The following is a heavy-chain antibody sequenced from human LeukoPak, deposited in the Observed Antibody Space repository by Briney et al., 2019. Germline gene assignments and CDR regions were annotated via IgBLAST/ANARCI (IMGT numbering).Heavy chain of an antibody. J-gene: IGHJ4*02. CDR2: IYYSGST. D-gene: IGHD6-6*01. CDR1: GGSISSSSYY. Sequence: SETLSLTCTVSGGSISSSSYYWGWIRQSPGKGLEWIGSIYYSGSTYYNPSLKSRVTISVDTSKNQFSLKLSSVTAADTAVYYCARHREYRSSWVDYWGQGTLVTVSS. CDR3: ARHREYRSSWVDY. V-gene: IGHV4-39*01.